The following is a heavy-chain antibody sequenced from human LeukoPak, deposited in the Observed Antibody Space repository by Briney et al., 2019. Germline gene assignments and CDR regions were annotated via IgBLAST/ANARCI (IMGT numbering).Heavy chain of an antibody. D-gene: IGHD3-16*01. CDR1: GATFSSYA. J-gene: IGHJ6*03. Sequence: SVKVSCKASGATFSSYAISWVRQAPGQGLEWMGRIIPIFGTANYAQKFQGRVTITTDESTSTAYMELSSLRSEDTAVYYCAREVPLGAYYYSYMNVWGKGTTVTVPS. CDR2: IIPIFGTA. CDR3: AREVPLGAYYYSYMNV. V-gene: IGHV1-69*05.